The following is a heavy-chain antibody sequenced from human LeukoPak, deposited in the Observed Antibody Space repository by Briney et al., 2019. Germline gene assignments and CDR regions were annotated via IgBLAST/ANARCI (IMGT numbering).Heavy chain of an antibody. Sequence: SETLSLTCTVSDGSISSYYWGWIRQPPGKGLEWIGSIYYSGSTYYNPSLKSRVTISVDTSKNQFSLKLNSVTAADTAVYYCASDPQYCSSTSCPDYWGQGTLVTVSS. CDR3: ASDPQYCSSTSCPDY. V-gene: IGHV4-39*07. CDR2: IYYSGST. D-gene: IGHD2-2*01. J-gene: IGHJ4*02. CDR1: DGSISSYY.